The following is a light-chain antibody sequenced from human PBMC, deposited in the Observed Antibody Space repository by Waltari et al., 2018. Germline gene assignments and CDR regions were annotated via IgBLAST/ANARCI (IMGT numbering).Light chain of an antibody. Sequence: DIQMTQSPSSVSASVGDRVTITCRASQGISSGLAWYQQKPGKAPKLLIYAASSLQSWVPSRFSGSGSGTDFTLTISSLQPEDFATYYCQQANSFPITFGQGTRLEIK. J-gene: IGKJ5*01. CDR2: AAS. V-gene: IGKV1D-12*01. CDR3: QQANSFPIT. CDR1: QGISSG.